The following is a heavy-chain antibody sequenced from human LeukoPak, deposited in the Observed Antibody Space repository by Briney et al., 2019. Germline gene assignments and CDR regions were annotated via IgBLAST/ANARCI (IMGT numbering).Heavy chain of an antibody. V-gene: IGHV3-30*18. CDR2: ISYDGSNT. J-gene: IGHJ4*02. CDR3: AKDRKFGVELPAAIGGC. Sequence: SGGSLRLSCAASGFTFSSYGMHWVRQAPGKGLEWVAVISYDGSNTYYADSVKGRFTISRDSSKNTLYLQMNSLRAEDTAVYYCAKDRKFGVELPAAIGGCWGQGTLVTVSS. D-gene: IGHD2-2*01. CDR1: GFTFSSYG.